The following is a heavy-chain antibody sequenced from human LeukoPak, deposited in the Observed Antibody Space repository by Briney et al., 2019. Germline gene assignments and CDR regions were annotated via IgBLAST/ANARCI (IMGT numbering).Heavy chain of an antibody. CDR2: IKNDGRTT. CDR1: GFTFKSAW. V-gene: IGHV3-15*01. Sequence: GGSLRLSCAASGFTFKSAWMNWVRQAPGKGLEWVGLIKNDGRTTDHAEPVKGRFTISRDGSKNTLFLQMNSLKTEDTAVYYCTTGYSTAWHDHCWGQGTLVTVSS. CDR3: TTGYSTAWHDHC. J-gene: IGHJ4*02. D-gene: IGHD2/OR15-2a*01.